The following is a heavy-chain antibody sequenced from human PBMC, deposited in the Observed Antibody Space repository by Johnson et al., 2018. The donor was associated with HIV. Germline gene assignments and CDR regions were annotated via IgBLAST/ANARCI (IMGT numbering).Heavy chain of an antibody. D-gene: IGHD2-21*01. J-gene: IGHJ3*02. CDR1: GFTFSNYA. Sequence: QVQLVESGGGLVQPGGSLRLSCVASGFTFSNYAMHWVRQAAGRGLEWVALISYDGSNKYYTDSVKGRFTISRDNSKNTLYLQMNSLTAEDTSVYYCARDQGPDGILWWLIWGQGTMVTVSS. CDR3: ARDQGPDGILWWLI. V-gene: IGHV3-30-3*01. CDR2: ISYDGSNK.